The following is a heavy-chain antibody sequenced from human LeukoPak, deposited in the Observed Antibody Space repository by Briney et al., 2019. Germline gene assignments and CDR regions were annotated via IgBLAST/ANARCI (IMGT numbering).Heavy chain of an antibody. CDR3: ARDFSIGSYGLLGY. J-gene: IGHJ4*02. V-gene: IGHV1-18*04. CDR2: ISAYNGNT. CDR1: GYIFTSYF. Sequence: ASVKVSCKASGYIFTSYFMHWVRQAPGQGLEWMGRISAYNGNTNYAQKLQGRVTMTTDTSTSTAYMELRSLRSDDTAVYYCARDFSIGSYGLLGYWGQGTLVTVSS. D-gene: IGHD5-18*01.